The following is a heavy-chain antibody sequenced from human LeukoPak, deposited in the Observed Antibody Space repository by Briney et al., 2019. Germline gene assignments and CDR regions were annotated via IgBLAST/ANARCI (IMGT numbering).Heavy chain of an antibody. D-gene: IGHD6-13*01. CDR3: ARHGAASGRMDV. J-gene: IGHJ6*02. CDR1: GYTFTTYY. Sequence: ASVKVSCKASGYTFTTYYMHWVRQAPGQGLEWLGTINPSGDSITYAQRFQGRVTMTRDTSTSTVYMELSSLRSEDTAVYYCARHGAASGRMDVWGQGTTVTVSS. V-gene: IGHV1-46*01. CDR2: INPSGDSI.